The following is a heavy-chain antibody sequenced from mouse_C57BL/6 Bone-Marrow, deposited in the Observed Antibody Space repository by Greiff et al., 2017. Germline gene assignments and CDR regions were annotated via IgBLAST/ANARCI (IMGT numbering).Heavy chain of an antibody. V-gene: IGHV1-69*01. CDR2: IDPSDSYT. J-gene: IGHJ1*03. CDR1: GYTFTSYW. CDR3: ARRGYYVDWYFDV. D-gene: IGHD2-3*01. Sequence: QVQLKESGAELVMPGASVKLSCKASGYTFTSYWMHWVKQRPGQGLEWIGEIDPSDSYTNYNQKFKGKSTLTVDKSSSTAYMQLSSLTSEDSAVYYCARRGYYVDWYFDVWGTGTTVTVSS.